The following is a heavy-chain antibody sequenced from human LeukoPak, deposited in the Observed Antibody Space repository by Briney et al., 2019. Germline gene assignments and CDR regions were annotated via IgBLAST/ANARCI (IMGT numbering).Heavy chain of an antibody. V-gene: IGHV4-59*08. J-gene: IGHJ4*02. D-gene: IGHD3-22*01. CDR1: GDSISAYY. Sequence: PSETLSLTCTVSGDSISAYYWSWIWQPPGKGLEWIGYISYSGSTNYNPSLKSRVTISVDTSKNRFSLKLSSVTAADTAVYYCARGYYYDSSGYLFDYWGQGTLVTVSS. CDR3: ARGYYYDSSGYLFDY. CDR2: ISYSGST.